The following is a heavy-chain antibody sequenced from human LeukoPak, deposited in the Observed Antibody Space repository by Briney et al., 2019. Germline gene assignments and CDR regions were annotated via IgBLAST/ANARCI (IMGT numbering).Heavy chain of an antibody. D-gene: IGHD3-22*01. V-gene: IGHV4-59*08. CDR1: GGSISSYY. CDR2: IFYSGST. Sequence: PSETLSLTCTVSGGSISSYYWSCIRQPPGKGLEWIGYIFYSGSTNYNPSLKSRVTISVATSKNQFSLKLSSVTAADPAVYYCARRSESRGYQFDYWGQGTMVTVSS. CDR3: ARRSESRGYQFDY. J-gene: IGHJ4*02.